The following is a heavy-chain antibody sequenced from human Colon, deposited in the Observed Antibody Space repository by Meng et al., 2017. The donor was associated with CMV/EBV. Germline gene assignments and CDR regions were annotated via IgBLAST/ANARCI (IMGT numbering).Heavy chain of an antibody. J-gene: IGHJ4*02. Sequence: LSCAASGFTFSTYSMNWVRQAPRKGLEWVSSISKSGGFIYYADSVKGRFTISRDNAKNSLYLQMNRLRAEDTAVYYCVRKSGSYSDYWGQGTLVTVSS. CDR3: VRKSGSYSDY. V-gene: IGHV3-21*01. CDR2: ISKSGGFI. CDR1: GFTFSTYS. D-gene: IGHD1-26*01.